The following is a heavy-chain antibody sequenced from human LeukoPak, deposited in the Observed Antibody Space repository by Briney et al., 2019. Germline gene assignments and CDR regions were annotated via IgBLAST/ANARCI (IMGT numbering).Heavy chain of an antibody. CDR1: GFTFISYA. D-gene: IGHD6-13*01. J-gene: IGHJ4*02. CDR3: ARDVGSSSWYYFDY. Sequence: GGSLRLSCSASGFTFISYAMTWVRQAPGKGLEWVAVISYDGSNKYYADSVKGRFTISRDNSKNTLYLQMNSLRAEDTAVYYCARDVGSSSWYYFDYWGQGTLVTVSS. V-gene: IGHV3-30-3*01. CDR2: ISYDGSNK.